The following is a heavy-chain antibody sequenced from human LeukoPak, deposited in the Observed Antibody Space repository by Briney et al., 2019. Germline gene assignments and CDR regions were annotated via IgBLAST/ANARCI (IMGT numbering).Heavy chain of an antibody. CDR3: ARAPLYSSGWSFDY. CDR2: IYAGGSI. Sequence: PSETLSLTCTVSGGSISDYYWSWIRQPAGKGLEWIGRIYAGGSINYNPSLKSRATMSADTSKNQFSLNLSSVTAADTAVYHCARAPLYSSGWSFDYWGQGTLVTVSS. CDR1: GGSISDYY. J-gene: IGHJ4*02. V-gene: IGHV4-4*07. D-gene: IGHD6-19*01.